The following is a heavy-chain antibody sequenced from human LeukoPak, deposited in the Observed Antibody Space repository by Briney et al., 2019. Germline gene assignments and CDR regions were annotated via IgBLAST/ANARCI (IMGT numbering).Heavy chain of an antibody. D-gene: IGHD2-8*01. CDR2: IKSKADGGTT. Sequence: GGSLRLSCAASGFTFSNAWMSWVRQAPGKGLEWVGRIKSKADGGTTDYATPVKGRFTISRDDSKNTLYLQMNSLKTEDTAVYYCTTAVACTNGVCDYWGQGTLVTVSS. CDR1: GFTFSNAW. CDR3: TTAVACTNGVCDY. V-gene: IGHV3-15*01. J-gene: IGHJ4*02.